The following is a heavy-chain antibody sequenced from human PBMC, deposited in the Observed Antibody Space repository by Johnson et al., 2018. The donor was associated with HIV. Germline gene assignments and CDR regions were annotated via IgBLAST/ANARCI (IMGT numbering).Heavy chain of an antibody. Sequence: EVQLVESGGGLVQPGRSLRLSCTASGFSFGDYGMSWVRQAPGKGLEWVGRIKSKTDGGTTDYAAPVKGRFTISRDDSKNTLYLQMNSLKTEDTAVYYCTTGVRGSSCYDAVDIWGQGTMVTVS. J-gene: IGHJ3*02. V-gene: IGHV3-15*01. CDR1: GFSFGDYG. CDR2: IKSKTDGGTT. D-gene: IGHD6-6*01. CDR3: TTGVRGSSCYDAVDI.